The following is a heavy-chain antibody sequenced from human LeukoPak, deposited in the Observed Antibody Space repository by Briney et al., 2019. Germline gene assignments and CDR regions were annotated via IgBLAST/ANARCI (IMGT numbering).Heavy chain of an antibody. CDR3: ARARDQYSGSYYDYYYYGMDV. CDR1: GFTFSSYS. J-gene: IGHJ6*02. V-gene: IGHV3-20*01. D-gene: IGHD1-26*01. Sequence: GGSLRLSCAASGFTFSSYSMNWVRQAPGKGLEWVSGINWNGGSTGYADSVKGRFTISRDNAKNSLYLQMNSLRAEDTALYHCARARDQYSGSYYDYYYYGMDVWGQGTTVTVSS. CDR2: INWNGGST.